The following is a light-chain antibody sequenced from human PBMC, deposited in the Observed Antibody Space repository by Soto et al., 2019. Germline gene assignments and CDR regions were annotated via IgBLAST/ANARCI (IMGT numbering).Light chain of an antibody. Sequence: QSVLTQPPSVSGAPGQRVTISCTGSSSNIGAGYDVHWYQQLPGTAPKLLIYGNSNRPSGVPDRFSGSKSGTSASLAISGFQAEDEADYYCQSYNSSLSAVVVGGGTKLTVL. CDR3: QSYNSSLSAVV. CDR1: SSNIGAGYD. J-gene: IGLJ2*01. V-gene: IGLV1-40*01. CDR2: GNS.